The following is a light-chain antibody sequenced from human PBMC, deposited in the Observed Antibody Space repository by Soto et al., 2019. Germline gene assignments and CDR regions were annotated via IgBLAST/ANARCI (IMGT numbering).Light chain of an antibody. Sequence: IQMTQSPSSLSASVGDRITITCQASQDIKNYVIWYQHKPGKAPKLLIYDAASLGTGVSSRFSGSGSGTHFNLAISSLQPEDIATYYCQQFDSVPCTFGQGNKLEIK. V-gene: IGKV1-33*01. J-gene: IGKJ2*02. CDR3: QQFDSVPCT. CDR2: DAA. CDR1: QDIKNY.